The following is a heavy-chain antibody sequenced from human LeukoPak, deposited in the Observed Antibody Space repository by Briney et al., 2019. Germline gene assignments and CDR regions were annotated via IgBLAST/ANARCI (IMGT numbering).Heavy chain of an antibody. D-gene: IGHD6-19*01. V-gene: IGHV3-30*18. Sequence: PGGSLRLSCAASGFTFSSYGMHWVRQAPGKGLEWVAVISYDGSNKYYADSVKGRFTISRDNSKNTLYLQMNSLRAEDTAVYYCAKDGADGGWFKYYFDYWGQGTLVTVSS. J-gene: IGHJ4*02. CDR1: GFTFSSYG. CDR3: AKDGADGGWFKYYFDY. CDR2: ISYDGSNK.